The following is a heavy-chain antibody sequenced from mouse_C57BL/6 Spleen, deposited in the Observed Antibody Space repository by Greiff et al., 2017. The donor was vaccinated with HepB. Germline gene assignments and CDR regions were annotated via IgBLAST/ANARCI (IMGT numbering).Heavy chain of an antibody. CDR1: GFTFSSYA. CDR2: ISDGGSYT. Sequence: EVKVVESGGGLVKPGGSLKLSCAASGFTFSSYAMSWVRQTPEKRLEWVATISDGGSYTYYPDNVKGRFTISRDNAKNHLYLQMSHMKAEDTAMYYCARDSNSYAMDYWGQGTSVTVSS. CDR3: ARDSNSYAMDY. V-gene: IGHV5-4*01. J-gene: IGHJ4*01. D-gene: IGHD2-5*01.